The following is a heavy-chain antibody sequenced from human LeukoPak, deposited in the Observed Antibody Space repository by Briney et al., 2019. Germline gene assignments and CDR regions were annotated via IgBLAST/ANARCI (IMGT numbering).Heavy chain of an antibody. Sequence: GGSLRLTCAASGFTFSSYAMSWVRQAPGKGLEWVSAISGSGGSTYYADSVKGRFTISRGNSKNTLYLQMNSLRAEDTAVYYCAKAQTSYYEYWGQGTLVTVSS. D-gene: IGHD3-16*01. CDR1: GFTFSSYA. J-gene: IGHJ4*02. V-gene: IGHV3-23*01. CDR3: AKAQTSYYEY. CDR2: ISGSGGST.